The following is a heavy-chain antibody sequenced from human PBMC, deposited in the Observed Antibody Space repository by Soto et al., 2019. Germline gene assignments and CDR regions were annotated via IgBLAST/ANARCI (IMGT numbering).Heavy chain of an antibody. D-gene: IGHD6-6*01. CDR2: ISWDGGST. J-gene: IGHJ6*02. CDR3: AKTHDSSPDYYYGMDV. Sequence: GGSLRLSCAASGFTFDDYTMHWVRQAPGKGLEWVSLISWDGGSTYYADSVKGRFTISRDNSKNSLYLQMNSLRTEDTALYYCAKTHDSSPDYYYGMDVWGQGTTVTVSS. CDR1: GFTFDDYT. V-gene: IGHV3-43*01.